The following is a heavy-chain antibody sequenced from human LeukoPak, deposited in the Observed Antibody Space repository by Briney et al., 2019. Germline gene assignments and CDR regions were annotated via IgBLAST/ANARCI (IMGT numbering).Heavy chain of an antibody. CDR2: INHSGST. V-gene: IGHV4-34*01. CDR3: ARMVGLVSDF. CDR1: GGSFSGYY. J-gene: IGHJ4*02. D-gene: IGHD3-10*01. Sequence: PSETLSLTCAAYGGSFSGYYWSWIRQPPGKGLEWIGEINHSGSTNYNPSLKSRVTISVDTSKNQFSLQLKSVTPEDTAVYYCARMVGLVSDFWGQGTLVTVSS.